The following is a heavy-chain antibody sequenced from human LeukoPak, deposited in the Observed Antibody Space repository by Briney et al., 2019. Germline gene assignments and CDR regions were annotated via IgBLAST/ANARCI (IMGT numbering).Heavy chain of an antibody. CDR3: ALSGSCTY. CDR1: GYTFTTYD. CDR2: MNPNSGNT. V-gene: IGHV1-8*01. J-gene: IGHJ4*02. Sequence: GASVKVSCKASGYTFTTYDINWVRQATGQGLEWMGWMNPNSGNTGYVQKFQGRVTMTRNTSISTAYMELTSLRSEDTAVYYCALSGSCTYWSQGTLVTVSS. D-gene: IGHD2-15*01.